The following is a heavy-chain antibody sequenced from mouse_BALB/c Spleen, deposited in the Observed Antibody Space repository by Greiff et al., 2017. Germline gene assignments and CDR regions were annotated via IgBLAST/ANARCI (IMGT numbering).Heavy chain of an antibody. J-gene: IGHJ4*01. Sequence: EVNVVESGGGLVKLGGSLKLSCAASGFTFSSYYMSWVRQTPEKRLELVAAINSNGGSTYYPDTVKGRFTITRDIANNTLYLQMSSLKSEDTDLYCCARLGYAMDYWGQGTSVTVSS. V-gene: IGHV5-6-2*01. CDR2: INSNGGST. CDR1: GFTFSSYY. CDR3: ARLGYAMDY.